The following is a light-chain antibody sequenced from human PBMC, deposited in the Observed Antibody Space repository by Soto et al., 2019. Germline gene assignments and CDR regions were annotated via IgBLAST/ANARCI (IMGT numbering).Light chain of an antibody. J-gene: IGKJ2*01. CDR1: QDIKND. CDR3: LQDYSYPYT. Sequence: AIQMTQSPSSLSASVGDRVTITCRASQDIKNDLGWYQQKPGRAPKLLMYSASTLHTEVPSRFSGSGSGSDFTLTISILQPEDFATYYCLQDYSYPYTFGQGTKLEIK. CDR2: SAS. V-gene: IGKV1-6*01.